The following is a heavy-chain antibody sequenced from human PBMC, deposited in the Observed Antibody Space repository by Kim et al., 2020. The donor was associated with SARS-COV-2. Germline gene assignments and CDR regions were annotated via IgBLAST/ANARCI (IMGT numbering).Heavy chain of an antibody. V-gene: IGHV3-53*01. CDR2: NYGDDWD. CDR3: VRFEH. Sequence: NYGDDWDHYADSVMGRFTISRDNSKNTIYLQMSSLTVDDTATYYCVRFEHWSQGALVTVSS. J-gene: IGHJ4*02.